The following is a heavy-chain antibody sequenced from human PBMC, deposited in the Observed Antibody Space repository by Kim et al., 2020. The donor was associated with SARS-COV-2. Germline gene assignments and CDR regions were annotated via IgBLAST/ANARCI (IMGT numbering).Heavy chain of an antibody. CDR3: ARGRLIAAAGYFDY. D-gene: IGHD6-13*01. V-gene: IGHV4-34*01. J-gene: IGHJ4*02. CDR2: INHSGST. Sequence: SETLSLICAVYGGSFSGYYWSWIRQPPGKGLEWIGEINHSGSTNYNPSLKSRVTISVDTSKNQFSLKLSSVTAADTAVYYCARGRLIAAAGYFDYWGQGTLVTVSS. CDR1: GGSFSGYY.